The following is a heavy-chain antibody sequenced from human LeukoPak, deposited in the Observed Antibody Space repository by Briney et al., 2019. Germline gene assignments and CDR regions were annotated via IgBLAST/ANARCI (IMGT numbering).Heavy chain of an antibody. CDR2: IYYSGST. V-gene: IGHV4-39*07. CDR1: GGSISSSSYY. Sequence: SETLSLTCTVSGGSISSSSYYWGWIRQPPGKGLEWIGSIYYSGSTYYNPSLKSRVSISPDMSRNQFSLTLTSATAADTAVYYCARANFNAFDIWGQGIMVTVSS. J-gene: IGHJ3*02. CDR3: ARANFNAFDI. D-gene: IGHD4/OR15-4a*01.